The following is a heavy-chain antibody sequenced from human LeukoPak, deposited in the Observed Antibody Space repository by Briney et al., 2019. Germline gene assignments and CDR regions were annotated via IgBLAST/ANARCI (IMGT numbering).Heavy chain of an antibody. D-gene: IGHD3-22*01. CDR3: ARDTYDSSGYHFYYMDV. V-gene: IGHV3-7*01. CDR1: GFTSNTYW. CDR2: IKEDGSEK. J-gene: IGHJ6*03. Sequence: GGSLRLSCAVSGFTSNTYWMSWVRQAPGKGLEWVANIKEDGSEKHYGDSVRGRFTISRDNAKNSLYPRMNSLRAEDTALYFCARDTYDSSGYHFYYMDVWGKGTTVTVSS.